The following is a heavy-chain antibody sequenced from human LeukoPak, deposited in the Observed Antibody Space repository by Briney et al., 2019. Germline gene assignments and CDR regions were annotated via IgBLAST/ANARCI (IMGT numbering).Heavy chain of an antibody. CDR1: GFTVSSNY. Sequence: GGSLRLSCAASGFTVSSNYMSWVRQAPGKGLEWVSVIYSGGSTYYADSVKGRFTISRDNSKNTLYLQMDSLRVEDTAVYYCATEKYYYDSSGYYLDYWGQGTLVTASS. CDR3: ATEKYYYDSSGYYLDY. V-gene: IGHV3-66*02. D-gene: IGHD3-22*01. J-gene: IGHJ4*02. CDR2: IYSGGST.